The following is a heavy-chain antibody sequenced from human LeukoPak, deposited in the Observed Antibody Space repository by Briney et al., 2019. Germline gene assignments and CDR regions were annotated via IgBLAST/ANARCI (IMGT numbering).Heavy chain of an antibody. Sequence: GGSLRLSCAASGFIFSSYGMHWVRQAPGKGLEWVAFIRYDGRNKYYADSVKGRFTISRDNSKNTLYLQMNSLRAEDTAVYYCAKDKKSVYYDSSGYYDYWGQGTLVTVSS. V-gene: IGHV3-30*02. J-gene: IGHJ4*02. CDR3: AKDKKSVYYDSSGYYDY. CDR1: GFIFSSYG. D-gene: IGHD3-22*01. CDR2: IRYDGRNK.